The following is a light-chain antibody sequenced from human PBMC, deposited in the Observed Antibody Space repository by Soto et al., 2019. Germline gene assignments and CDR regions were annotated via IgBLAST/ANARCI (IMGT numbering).Light chain of an antibody. V-gene: IGKV1-39*01. J-gene: IGKJ1*01. CDR2: AAN. CDR1: QSISHY. CDR3: QQSYSTPWT. Sequence: DIQMTQSPSSLSASVGDSVTITCRASQSISHYLNWYQQKPGKAPKLLIYAANSLQSVVPSRFSGSGSGTDFTLTISSLQPEDFATYYCQQSYSTPWTFGQGTKVELK.